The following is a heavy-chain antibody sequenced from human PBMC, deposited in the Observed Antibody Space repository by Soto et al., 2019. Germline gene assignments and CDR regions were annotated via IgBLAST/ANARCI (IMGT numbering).Heavy chain of an antibody. CDR1: GGSISSGDYY. CDR2: IYYSGST. V-gene: IGHV4-30-4*01. CDR3: ARDPHRPYYDFWSGYYTSYGMDV. J-gene: IGHJ6*02. D-gene: IGHD3-3*01. Sequence: PSETLSLTCTVSGGSISSGDYYWSWIRQPPGKGLEWIGYIYYSGSTYYNPSLKSRVTISVDTSKNQFSLKLSSVTAADTAVYYCARDPHRPYYDFWSGYYTSYGMDVWGQGTTVTVSS.